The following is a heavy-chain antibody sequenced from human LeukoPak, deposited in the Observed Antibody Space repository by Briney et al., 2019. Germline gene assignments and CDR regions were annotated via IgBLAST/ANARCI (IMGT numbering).Heavy chain of an antibody. Sequence: GGSLRLSCAASGFTFSTYAMSWVRQAPGKGLEWVSLIGGSDGRTRYADSVKGRFTISRDNSKNTLYLEMNSLRAEDTAVYYCAKASWVSNADAVLWGQGTVVTVSS. CDR1: GFTFSTYA. V-gene: IGHV3-23*01. J-gene: IGHJ4*02. CDR2: IGGSDGRT. D-gene: IGHD1-1*01. CDR3: AKASWVSNADAVL.